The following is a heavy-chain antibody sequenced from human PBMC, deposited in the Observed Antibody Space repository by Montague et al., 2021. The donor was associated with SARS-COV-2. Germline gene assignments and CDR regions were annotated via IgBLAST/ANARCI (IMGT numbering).Heavy chain of an antibody. CDR3: ASSHCGGDCY. J-gene: IGHJ4*02. D-gene: IGHD2-21*02. CDR2: IHTSGST. Sequence: TLSLTCTVSGASNSNGSYFWTWIRQPAGKGLEWIGRIHTSGSTNYNPSLKSRVAISIDTSKDPFSLELSSVTAADTAVYYCASSHCGGDCYSGQGTLVTVSS. CDR1: GASNSNGSYF. V-gene: IGHV4-61*02.